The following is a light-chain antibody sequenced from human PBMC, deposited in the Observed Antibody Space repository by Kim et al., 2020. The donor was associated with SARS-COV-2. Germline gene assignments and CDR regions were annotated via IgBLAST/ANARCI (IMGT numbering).Light chain of an antibody. Sequence: EIVLTQSPEFQSVTPKEKVTITCWASQSIGTDLHWYQQKPDQSPKPLIKYTYQSISGVPSRFSGSGSGTDFTLTINSLEPEDAAVYYCQQSSSLPLTFGGGTKVDIK. V-gene: IGKV6D-21*02. CDR2: YTY. CDR1: QSIGTD. CDR3: QQSSSLPLT. J-gene: IGKJ4*01.